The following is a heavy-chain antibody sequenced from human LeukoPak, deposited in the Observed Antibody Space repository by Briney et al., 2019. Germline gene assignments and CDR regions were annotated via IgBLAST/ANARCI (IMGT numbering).Heavy chain of an antibody. V-gene: IGHV3-11*01. J-gene: IGHJ4*02. D-gene: IGHD3-3*02. Sequence: GGSLRLSCAASAFTFSDYHMSWIRQAPGKGLEWVSYISRTGSSIFYADSLEGRLTISRDNAKNSLYLQMNSLRAEDTAVYYCARELDGYYFDYWGQGTLVTVSS. CDR3: ARELDGYYFDY. CDR1: AFTFSDYH. CDR2: ISRTGSSI.